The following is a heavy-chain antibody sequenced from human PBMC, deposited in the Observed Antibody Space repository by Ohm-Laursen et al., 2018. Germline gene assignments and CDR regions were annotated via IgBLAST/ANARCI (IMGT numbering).Heavy chain of an antibody. CDR3: AKDRGDGYNQGAFDI. Sequence: SLRLSCSASGFTFSSYEMNWVRQAPGKGLEWVSAISGSSGTTYYADSVKGRFTVSRDNAKNSLYLQMNSLRAEDTALYYCAKDRGDGYNQGAFDIWGQGTMVTVSS. CDR2: ISGSSGTT. J-gene: IGHJ3*02. D-gene: IGHD5-24*01. CDR1: GFTFSSYE. V-gene: IGHV3-23*01.